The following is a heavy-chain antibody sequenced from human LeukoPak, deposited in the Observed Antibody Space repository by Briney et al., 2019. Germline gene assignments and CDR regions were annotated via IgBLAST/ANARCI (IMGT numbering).Heavy chain of an antibody. CDR2: VSTSSSYI. D-gene: IGHD5-12*01. J-gene: IGHJ4*02. V-gene: IGHV3-21*01. CDR1: GFSFSSYG. CDR3: ARGPSGYHNT. Sequence: GGSLRLSCAASGFSFSSYGMHWVRQAPGKGLEWVSSVSTSSSYIYYADSVKGRFTISRDNSKNTLYLQMNSLRAEDTAVYYCARGPSGYHNTGGQGTLVTVSS.